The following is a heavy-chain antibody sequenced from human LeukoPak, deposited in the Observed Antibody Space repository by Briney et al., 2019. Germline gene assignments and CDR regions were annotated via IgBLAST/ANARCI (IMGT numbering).Heavy chain of an antibody. J-gene: IGHJ4*02. Sequence: GASVKVSCKASGYTFSYYDINWVRQATGQGLEWMGSVSPNSGDAVYAQKFQGRVAMTRSTSTSTAYMELTSLRSDDTAVYYWATIDFRSGYYMFGGGGNWGQGTLLIVSS. D-gene: IGHD3-3*01. V-gene: IGHV1-8*01. CDR2: VSPNSGDA. CDR3: ATIDFRSGYYMFGGGGN. CDR1: GYTFSYYD.